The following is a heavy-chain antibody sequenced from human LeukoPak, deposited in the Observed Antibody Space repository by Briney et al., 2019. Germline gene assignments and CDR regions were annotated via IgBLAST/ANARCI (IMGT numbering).Heavy chain of an antibody. CDR2: IYSGGST. V-gene: IGHV3-53*01. Sequence: GGSLRLSCAASGFTVSSNYMSWVRQAPGKGLEWVSVIYSGGSTYYADSVKGRFTISRDNSKNTLYLQMNSLRAEDTAVYYCARDFDSSSYFDYWGQGTLVTVPS. J-gene: IGHJ4*02. CDR3: ARDFDSSSYFDY. CDR1: GFTVSSNY. D-gene: IGHD6-13*01.